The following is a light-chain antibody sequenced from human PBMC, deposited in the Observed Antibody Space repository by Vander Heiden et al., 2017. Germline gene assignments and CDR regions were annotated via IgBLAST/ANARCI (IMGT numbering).Light chain of an antibody. V-gene: IGKV4-1*01. CDR1: QSVLYSSNNENY. J-gene: IGKJ5*01. CDR2: CAS. Sequence: DIVMTQSPDSLAVPLGERATINCKSSQSVLYSSNNENYLAWYQQKSGQPPKLLIYCASTRESGVPDRFSGSGSGTDFTLTISSLQAEDVAVYYCQQYYSTPISFGQGTRLEIK. CDR3: QQYYSTPIS.